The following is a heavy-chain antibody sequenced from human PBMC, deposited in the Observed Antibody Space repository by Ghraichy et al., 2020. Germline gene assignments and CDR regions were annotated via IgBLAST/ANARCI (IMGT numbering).Heavy chain of an antibody. J-gene: IGHJ3*02. CDR2: INHSGST. D-gene: IGHD4-23*01. CDR3: ARGGGVRWYSGGRDAFDI. V-gene: IGHV4-34*01. CDR1: GGSFSGYY. Sequence: SETLSLTCAVYGGSFSGYYWSWIRQPPGKGLEWIGEINHSGSTNYNPSLKSRVTISVDTSKNQFSLKLSSVTAADTAVYYCARGGGVRWYSGGRDAFDIWGQGTMVTVSS.